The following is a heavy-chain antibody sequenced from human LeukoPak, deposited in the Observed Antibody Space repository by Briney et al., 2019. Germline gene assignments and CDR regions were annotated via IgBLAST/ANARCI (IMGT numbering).Heavy chain of an antibody. CDR2: ISLTGRT. J-gene: IGHJ4*02. CDR3: SRESGPFCPFGH. V-gene: IGHV4-4*02. CDR1: GGSITTTNY. D-gene: IGHD1-26*01. Sequence: SETLSLTCGVSGGSITTTNYWSWVRPPPGGGLEGIGEISLTGRTHYNPSLKGRVHISIDESKNHLYLNLASVTAADTAVYYCSRESGPFCPFGHWGQGTLVAVTS.